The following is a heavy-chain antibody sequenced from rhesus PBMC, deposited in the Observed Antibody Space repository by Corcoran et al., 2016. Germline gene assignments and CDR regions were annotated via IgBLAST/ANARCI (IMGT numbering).Heavy chain of an antibody. CDR3: ARGSMTTVTKRQSYYFDY. Sequence: QVQLQDSGQGLVKPSETLSVTCAVSGGSTSSSYLSWIRKALGKGLEGSGYIYGSGGSTNYNPSLRSRVTISVDTSLNQFSLKLSSVTAADTAVYYCARGSMTTVTKRQSYYFDYWGQGVLVTVSS. V-gene: IGHV4-169*01. D-gene: IGHD4-23*01. CDR1: GGSTSSSY. J-gene: IGHJ4*01. CDR2: IYGSGGST.